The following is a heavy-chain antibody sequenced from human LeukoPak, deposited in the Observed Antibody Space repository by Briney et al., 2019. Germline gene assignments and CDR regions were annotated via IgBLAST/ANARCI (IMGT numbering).Heavy chain of an antibody. CDR1: GYSISSGYY. Sequence: PSETLSLTCTVSGYSISSGYYWGWIRQPPGKGLEWIGSIYHSGSTYYNPSLKSRVTISVDTSKNQFSLKLSSVTAADTAVYYCARNTTGTTCAFEIWGQGTMVTVSS. CDR2: IYHSGST. V-gene: IGHV4-38-2*02. CDR3: ARNTTGTTCAFEI. J-gene: IGHJ3*02. D-gene: IGHD1-1*01.